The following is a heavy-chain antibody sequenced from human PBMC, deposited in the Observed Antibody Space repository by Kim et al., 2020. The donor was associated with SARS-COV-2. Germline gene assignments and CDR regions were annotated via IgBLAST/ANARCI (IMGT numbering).Heavy chain of an antibody. V-gene: IGHV1-58*01. CDR1: GFTFTSSA. D-gene: IGHD4-4*01. Sequence: SVKVSCKASGFTFTSSAVQWVRQARGQRLEWIGWIVVGSGNTNYAQKFQERVTITRDMSTSTAYMELSSLRSEDTAVYYCAAETDYTDYYYYGMDVWGQGTTVTVSS. CDR2: IVVGSGNT. CDR3: AAETDYTDYYYYGMDV. J-gene: IGHJ6*02.